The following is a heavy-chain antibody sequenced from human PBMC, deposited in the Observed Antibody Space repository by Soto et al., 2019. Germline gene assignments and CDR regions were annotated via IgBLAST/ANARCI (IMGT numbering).Heavy chain of an antibody. CDR2: ISTSGTYI. CDR1: GLTFTAST. Sequence: RLSCAACGLTFTASTMNWVRHAPGKGLEWLSSISTSGTYIYYADSVKGRFTISRDNAKNSLYLQMNSLRAEDTAIYYCAKIKTSGGGDYFDYWGQGALVTVSS. D-gene: IGHD3-16*01. V-gene: IGHV3-21*01. J-gene: IGHJ4*02. CDR3: AKIKTSGGGDYFDY.